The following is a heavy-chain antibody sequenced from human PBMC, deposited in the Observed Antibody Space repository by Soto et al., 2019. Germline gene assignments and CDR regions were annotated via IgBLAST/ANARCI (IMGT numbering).Heavy chain of an antibody. Sequence: GGSLRLSCAASGFTFSSYGMHLVRQAPGKGLEWVAVISYDGSNKYYADSVKGRFTISRDNSKNTLYLQMNSLRAEDTAVYYCAKDSSSWGGMDVWGKGTTVTVAS. CDR1: GFTFSSYG. D-gene: IGHD6-13*01. CDR3: AKDSSSWGGMDV. CDR2: ISYDGSNK. V-gene: IGHV3-30*18. J-gene: IGHJ6*04.